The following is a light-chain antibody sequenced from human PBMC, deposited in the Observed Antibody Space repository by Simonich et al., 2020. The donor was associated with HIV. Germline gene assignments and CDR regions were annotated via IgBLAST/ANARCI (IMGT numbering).Light chain of an antibody. Sequence: DIVMTQSPDSLAVSLGERATINCKSSQSVLYISNNNNYLSWYQQKPGQPPNLLIYWASTRESGVPDRFSGSGSGTDFTLTISSLQAEDVAVYYCQQYYTAPRTFGQGTKVEIK. CDR3: QQYYTAPRT. CDR1: QSVLYISNNNNY. J-gene: IGKJ1*01. V-gene: IGKV4-1*01. CDR2: WAS.